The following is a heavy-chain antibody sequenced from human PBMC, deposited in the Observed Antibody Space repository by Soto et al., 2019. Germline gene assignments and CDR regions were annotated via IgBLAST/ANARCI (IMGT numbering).Heavy chain of an antibody. CDR1: GFTFSGSA. V-gene: IGHV3-73*02. J-gene: IGHJ5*02. CDR2: IRNKANNYAT. CDR3: TSHAPEDMIRT. D-gene: IGHD2-15*01. Sequence: EVQLVESGGGLVQPGGSLKLSCAASGFTFSGSAMHWVRQASGKGLEWVGRIRNKANNYATAYAASVKGRFTISREDSKNTAFLQMNSLKTEDTAVYYCTSHAPEDMIRTWGQGTLFTVSS.